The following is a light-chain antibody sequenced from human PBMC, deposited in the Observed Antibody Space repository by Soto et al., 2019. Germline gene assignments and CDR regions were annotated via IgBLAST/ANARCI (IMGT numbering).Light chain of an antibody. J-gene: IGKJ1*01. Sequence: EIVLKQSPATLSLSPGERATLSCRARQSVSSYLAWYQQKPGQAPRLLIYDASNRATGIPARFSGSGSGTDFTLAISSLEPEDFAVYYCQQRSNWPRTFGQGTKVEIK. CDR2: DAS. CDR1: QSVSSY. CDR3: QQRSNWPRT. V-gene: IGKV3-11*01.